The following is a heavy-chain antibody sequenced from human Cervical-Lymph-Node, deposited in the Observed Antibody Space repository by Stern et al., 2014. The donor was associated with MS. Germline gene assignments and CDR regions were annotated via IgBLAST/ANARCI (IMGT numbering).Heavy chain of an antibody. D-gene: IGHD1-14*01. V-gene: IGHV5-51*03. CDR3: ARHGGPNWNHEAHNWFDP. CDR1: EYNFNTHW. J-gene: IGHJ5*02. Sequence: EGQLEEYGAEVKKPGESLKISCKGSEYNFNTHWIAWVRQMPGKGLEWLGNIYPGNSDTRYNPSLQGQVSISADKSIPTAYLHFSSLKASDSAMYFCARHGGPNWNHEAHNWFDPWGQGTLVTVSS. CDR2: IYPGNSDT.